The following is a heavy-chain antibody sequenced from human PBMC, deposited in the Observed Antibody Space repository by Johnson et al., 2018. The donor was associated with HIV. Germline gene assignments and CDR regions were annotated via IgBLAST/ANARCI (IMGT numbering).Heavy chain of an antibody. Sequence: QVQLVESGGGVVQPGGSLRLSCAASVFTFSSYGMHWVRQAPGKGLEWVAFIRYDGSNKYYADSVKGRFTISRDNSKNTLYLQMNSLRAEDTAVYYCAKERQLVRAFDIWGQGTVVTVSS. J-gene: IGHJ3*02. D-gene: IGHD6-6*01. CDR1: VFTFSSYG. CDR3: AKERQLVRAFDI. V-gene: IGHV3-30*02. CDR2: IRYDGSNK.